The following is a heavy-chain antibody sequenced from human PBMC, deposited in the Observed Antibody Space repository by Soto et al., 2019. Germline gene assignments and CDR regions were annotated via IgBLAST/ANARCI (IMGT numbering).Heavy chain of an antibody. Sequence: GGSLRLSCAASGFTFDDYAMHWVRQAPGKGLEWVSGISWNSGSIGYADSVKGRFTIARDNGKNSLYLQMNSLRAEDTASYYCAKGLYSVYDFNLDYSGHGTLITVSS. CDR2: ISWNSGSI. D-gene: IGHD5-12*01. V-gene: IGHV3-9*01. CDR3: AKGLYSVYDFNLDY. CDR1: GFTFDDYA. J-gene: IGHJ4*01.